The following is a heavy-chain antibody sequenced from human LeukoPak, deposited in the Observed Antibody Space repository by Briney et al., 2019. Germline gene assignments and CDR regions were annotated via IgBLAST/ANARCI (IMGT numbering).Heavy chain of an antibody. CDR1: GFTFGSYG. CDR2: IRYDGSNK. V-gene: IGHV3-30*02. CDR3: ARGWIAVAGTPNDAFDI. J-gene: IGHJ3*02. Sequence: GGSLRLSCAASGFTFGSYGMHWVRQAPGKGLEWVAFIRYDGSNKYYADSVKGRFTISRDNSKNTLYLQMNSLRAEDTAVYYCARGWIAVAGTPNDAFDIWGQGTMVTVSS. D-gene: IGHD6-19*01.